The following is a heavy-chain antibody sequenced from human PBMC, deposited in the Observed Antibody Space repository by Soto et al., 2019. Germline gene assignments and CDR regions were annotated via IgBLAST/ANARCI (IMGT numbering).Heavy chain of an antibody. V-gene: IGHV3-33*01. CDR3: ARDDAFANENAFDL. J-gene: IGHJ3*01. D-gene: IGHD1-1*01. CDR2: ISPK. CDR1: GFSFRTYG. Sequence: QVQLVESGGGLVQPGTSPRLSCAVSGFSFRTYGFHWVRQPPGKGLQWVAVISPKGHSDSVEGRFTISRDNSKDTLYLQMTNLRAEDTAVYYCARDDAFANENAFDLWGQGTKVTVSS.